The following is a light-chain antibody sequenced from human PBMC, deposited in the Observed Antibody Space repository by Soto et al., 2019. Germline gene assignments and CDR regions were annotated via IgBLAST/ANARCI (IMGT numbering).Light chain of an antibody. V-gene: IGLV1-44*01. CDR2: SNN. J-gene: IGLJ2*01. Sequence: QSVLTQPPSASGTPGQTVTISCSGSSSNIGRNAVNWNQQLPGTAPKLLIYSNNQRPSGVPDRFSGSKSGTSASLAISGLQSEDEADYYCAAWDDSLNGLVFGGGTKVTVL. CDR3: AAWDDSLNGLV. CDR1: SSNIGRNA.